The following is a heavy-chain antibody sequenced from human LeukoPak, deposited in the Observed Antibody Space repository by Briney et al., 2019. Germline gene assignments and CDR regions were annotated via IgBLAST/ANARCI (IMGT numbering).Heavy chain of an antibody. CDR2: IYYSGST. Sequence: SETLSLTCTVSGGSISSSSYYWGWIRQPPGKGLEWIGSIYYSGSTYYNPSLKSQVNISVNKAKNQFSLKLSSVTAADTAVYYCAKGQGYNYGDSIDYWGQGTLVTVSS. D-gene: IGHD5-18*01. CDR3: AKGQGYNYGDSIDY. V-gene: IGHV4-39*07. CDR1: GGSISSSSYY. J-gene: IGHJ4*02.